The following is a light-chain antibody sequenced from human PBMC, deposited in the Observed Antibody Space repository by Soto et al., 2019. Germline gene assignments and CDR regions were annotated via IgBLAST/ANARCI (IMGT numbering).Light chain of an antibody. CDR1: NSNIGNNF. CDR2: SDD. Sequence: QSVLTQPPSASGTPGQRVTISCSGGNSNIGNNFVSWYQQLPGAAPKLLIFSDDQRPSGVTDRVSASKSGTSASLAISGLRSEDEADYYCATWDASLSGRVFGGGTKLTVL. V-gene: IGLV1-47*02. CDR3: ATWDASLSGRV. J-gene: IGLJ2*01.